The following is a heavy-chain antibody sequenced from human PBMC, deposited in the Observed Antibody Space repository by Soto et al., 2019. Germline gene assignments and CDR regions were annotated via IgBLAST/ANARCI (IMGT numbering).Heavy chain of an antibody. CDR2: IIPIFGTA. J-gene: IGHJ5*02. D-gene: IGHD3-9*01. CDR3: ARGGLRYFDWLPNWFDP. V-gene: IGHV1-69*01. CDR1: GGTFSSYA. Sequence: SVKVSCKASGGTFSSYAISWVRQAPGQGLEWMGGIIPIFGTANYAQKFQGRVTITADESTSTAYMELSSLRSEDTAVYYCARGGLRYFDWLPNWFDPWGQGALVTVSS.